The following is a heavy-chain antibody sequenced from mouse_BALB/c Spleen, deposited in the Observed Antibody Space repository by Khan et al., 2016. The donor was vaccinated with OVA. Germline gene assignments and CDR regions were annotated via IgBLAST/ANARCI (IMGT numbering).Heavy chain of an antibody. V-gene: IGHV3-2*02. J-gene: IGHJ4*01. CDR1: GYSITSDYA. D-gene: IGHD2-14*01. CDR2: ISSTGST. CDR3: ARSLYYSYGYALDC. Sequence: EVQLQESGPGLVKPSQSLSLTCTVTGYSITSDYAWNWIRQFPGNKLEWMGYISSTGSTSYNPSLKSRISFTRDTSKNPFFLQLKSVTTEDTATYYCARSLYYSYGYALDCWGRGTSVTVSS.